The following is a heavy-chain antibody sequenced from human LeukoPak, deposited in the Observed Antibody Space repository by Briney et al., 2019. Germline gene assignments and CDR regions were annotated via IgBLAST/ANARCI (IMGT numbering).Heavy chain of an antibody. J-gene: IGHJ4*02. CDR1: GFTFSSYG. Sequence: PGGSLRLSCAASGFTFSSYGMYWVRQAPGKGLEWVSYMRSDGINKYYADSVKGRFTISRGNSKNTLYLQMNSLRGEDTAVYFCAKPSPGPAWNYFVYWGRGGQVTVSS. CDR2: MRSDGINK. CDR3: AKPSPGPAWNYFVY. D-gene: IGHD1-1*01. V-gene: IGHV3-30*02.